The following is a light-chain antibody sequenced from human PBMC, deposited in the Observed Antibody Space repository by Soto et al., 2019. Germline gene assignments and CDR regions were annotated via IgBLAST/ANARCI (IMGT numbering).Light chain of an antibody. J-gene: IGLJ1*01. CDR3: SSYTSSSTYV. Sequence: QSALTQPASVSGSPGQSITISCTGTSSDVGAYDLVSWYQHHPGKAPKLMIYEVSNRPSGVSNRFSGSKSGNTASLTISGLQAEDEADYYCSSYTSSSTYVFGTGTKVTVL. CDR2: EVS. CDR1: SSDVGAYDL. V-gene: IGLV2-14*02.